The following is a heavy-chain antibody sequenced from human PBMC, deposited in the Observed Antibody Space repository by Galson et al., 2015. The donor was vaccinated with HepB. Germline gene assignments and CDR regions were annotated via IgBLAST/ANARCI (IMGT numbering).Heavy chain of an antibody. CDR3: AKDFNWPEGS. CDR2: IHTSGDRT. V-gene: IGHV3-23*01. Sequence: SLRLSCAGSGFIFSAYDMNWVRQAPGEGLEWVSNIHTSGDRTYYADSVEGRFTISRDDSKNTLYLQMNNVRAEDTAIYYCAKDFNWPEGSWGQGTLVTVSS. J-gene: IGHJ5*02. CDR1: GFIFSAYD.